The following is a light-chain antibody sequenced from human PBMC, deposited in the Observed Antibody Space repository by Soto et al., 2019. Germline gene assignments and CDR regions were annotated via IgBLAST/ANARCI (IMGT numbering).Light chain of an antibody. CDR2: KNN. CDR3: AAWDDSLSGNVV. Sequence: QLVLTQPPSASETPGQRVTISCSGSSSNIGSNYVYWYQQLPGTAPKLLIYKNNQRPSGVPDRFSGSKSGTSASLAISGLRSEDEADYYCAAWDDSLSGNVVFGGGTKVTVL. CDR1: SSNIGSNY. V-gene: IGLV1-47*01. J-gene: IGLJ2*01.